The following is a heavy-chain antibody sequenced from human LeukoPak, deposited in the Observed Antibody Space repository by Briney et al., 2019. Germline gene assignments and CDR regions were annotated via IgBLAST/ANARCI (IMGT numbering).Heavy chain of an antibody. V-gene: IGHV3-7*01. D-gene: IGHD1-26*01. CDR2: IKEDGSEK. CDR1: GFTLSSYE. Sequence: GGSLRLSCAASGFTLSSYEMNWVRQAPGKGLEWVANIKEDGSEKNYVDSVRGRFTISRDDAKNSLYLQMNSLRAEDTAVYYCARDSVGVSTSDYWGQGTLVTVSS. J-gene: IGHJ4*02. CDR3: ARDSVGVSTSDY.